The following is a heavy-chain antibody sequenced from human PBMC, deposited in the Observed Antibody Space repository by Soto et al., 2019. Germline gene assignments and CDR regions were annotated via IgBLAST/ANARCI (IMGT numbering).Heavy chain of an antibody. J-gene: IGHJ4*02. D-gene: IGHD6-13*01. CDR2: SSVSGGRT. Sequence: GGSLRFSCAASVFTFSNFAMSLVRQGPGKGLECVSVSSVSGGRTYYADSVKGRFTISRYNYKNTLYLQMNSPRSEDTAIYYCAKDSNSWYYHYEYWGQGTMVTVSS. V-gene: IGHV3-23*01. CDR3: AKDSNSWYYHYEY. CDR1: VFTFSNFA.